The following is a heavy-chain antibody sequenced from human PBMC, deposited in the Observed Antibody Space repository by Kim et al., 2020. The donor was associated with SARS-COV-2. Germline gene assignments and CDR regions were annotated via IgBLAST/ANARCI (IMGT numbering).Heavy chain of an antibody. CDR1: GFTFSSYG. Sequence: GGSLRLSCAASGFTFSSYGMHWVRQAPGKGLEWVAVIWYDGSNKYYADSVKGRFTISRDNSKNTLYLQMNSLRAEDTAVYYCARGMTCSIWPFCYYYGMDVWGQGTTVTVSS. D-gene: IGHD6-13*01. V-gene: IGHV3-33*01. CDR3: ARGMTCSIWPFCYYYGMDV. J-gene: IGHJ6*02. CDR2: IWYDGSNK.